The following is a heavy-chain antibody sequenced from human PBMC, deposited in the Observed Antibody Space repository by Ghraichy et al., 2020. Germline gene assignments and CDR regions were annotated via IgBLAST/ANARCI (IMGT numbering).Heavy chain of an antibody. D-gene: IGHD1-26*01. Sequence: SETLSLTCTVSGGSISSGGYYWSWIRQHPGKGLEWIGYIYYSGSTYYNPSLKSRVTISVDTSKNQFSPKLSSVTAADTAVYYCARTKSRWELLKASLATYYFDYWGQGTLVTVSS. CDR1: GGSISSGGYY. V-gene: IGHV4-31*03. CDR3: ARTKSRWELLKASLATYYFDY. CDR2: IYYSGST. J-gene: IGHJ4*02.